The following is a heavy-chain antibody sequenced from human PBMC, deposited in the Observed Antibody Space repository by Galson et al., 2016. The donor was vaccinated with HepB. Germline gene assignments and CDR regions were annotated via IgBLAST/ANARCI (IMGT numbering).Heavy chain of an antibody. CDR1: GFTFSSYS. Sequence: SLRPSCAASGFTFSSYSMHWVRQAPGKGLEWVPSISSSSSYIYYADSVKGRFTIIRDNAKNSLYLQMNSLRAEDTAVYYCARGDIVGAIFDYWGQGTLVTVSS. J-gene: IGHJ4*02. CDR2: ISSSSSYI. D-gene: IGHD1-26*01. CDR3: ARGDIVGAIFDY. V-gene: IGHV3-21*01.